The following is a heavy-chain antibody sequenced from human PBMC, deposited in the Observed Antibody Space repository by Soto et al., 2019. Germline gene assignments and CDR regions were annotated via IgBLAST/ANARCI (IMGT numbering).Heavy chain of an antibody. CDR2: IKQDGSEK. CDR3: ARDWNEYDFWSGYYNPLGYMDV. CDR1: GFTFSSYW. D-gene: IGHD3-3*01. V-gene: IGHV3-7*01. Sequence: GGSLRLSCAASGFTFSSYWMSWVRQAPGKGLEWVANIKQDGSEKYYVDSVKGRFTISRDNAKNSLYLQMNSLRAEDTAVYYCARDWNEYDFWSGYYNPLGYMDVWGKGTTVTVSS. J-gene: IGHJ6*03.